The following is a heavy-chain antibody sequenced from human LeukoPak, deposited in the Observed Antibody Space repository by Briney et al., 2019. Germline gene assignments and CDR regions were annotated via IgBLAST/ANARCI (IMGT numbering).Heavy chain of an antibody. D-gene: IGHD3-22*01. J-gene: IGHJ3*02. CDR1: GFTFSSYS. CDR2: ISSSSSTI. V-gene: IGHV3-48*01. Sequence: GGSLRLSCAASGFTFSSYSMNWVRQAPGKGLEWVSYISSSSSTIYYADSVKGRFTISRDNAKNPLYLQMNSLRAEDTAVYYCARATPSDSSGYTAAFDIWGQGTMVTVSS. CDR3: ARATPSDSSGYTAAFDI.